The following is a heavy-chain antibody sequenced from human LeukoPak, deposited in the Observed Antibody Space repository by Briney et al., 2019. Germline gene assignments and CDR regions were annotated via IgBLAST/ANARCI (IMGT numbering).Heavy chain of an antibody. V-gene: IGHV3-30*18. CDR1: GFTFPPYG. CDR3: AKDLGDYDYDYGMDV. D-gene: IGHD3-10*01. Sequence: GGSLRLSCAASGFTFPPYGMHWVRQAPGKGLVWVAVISHDGSNKYYADSVKGRFTISRDNSKNTLYLQMNSLRAEDAAVYYCAKDLGDYDYDYGMDVWGQGTTVTVPS. CDR2: ISHDGSNK. J-gene: IGHJ6*02.